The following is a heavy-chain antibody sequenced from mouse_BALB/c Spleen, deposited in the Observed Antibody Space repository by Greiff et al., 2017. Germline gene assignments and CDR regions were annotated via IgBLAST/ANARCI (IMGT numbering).Heavy chain of an antibody. CDR3: ARIATGRGGFAY. Sequence: EVKVVESGGGLVQPGGSLKLSCAASGFTFSSYGMSWVRQTPDKRLELVATINSNGGSTYYPDSVKGRFTISRDNAKNTLYLQMSSLKSEDTAMYYCARIATGRGGFAYWGQGTLVTVSA. D-gene: IGHD4-1*02. CDR2: INSNGGST. CDR1: GFTFSSYG. V-gene: IGHV5-6-3*01. J-gene: IGHJ3*01.